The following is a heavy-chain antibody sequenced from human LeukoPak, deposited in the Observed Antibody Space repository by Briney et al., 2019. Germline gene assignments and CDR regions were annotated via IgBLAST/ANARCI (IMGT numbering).Heavy chain of an antibody. CDR2: IKSKTDGGTT. Sequence: GGSLRLSCAASGFTVSSNYMSWVRQAPGKVLEWVGRIKSKTDGGTTDYAAPVKGRITISRDDSKNTLYLQMNSLKTEDTAVYYCTTNGYSYGYGNAFDIWGQGTMVTVSS. V-gene: IGHV3-15*01. CDR3: TTNGYSYGYGNAFDI. CDR1: GFTVSSNY. D-gene: IGHD5-18*01. J-gene: IGHJ3*02.